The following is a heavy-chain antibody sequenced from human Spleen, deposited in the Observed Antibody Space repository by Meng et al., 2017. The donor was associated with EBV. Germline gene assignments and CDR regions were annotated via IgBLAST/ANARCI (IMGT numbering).Heavy chain of an antibody. CDR3: ASRGDGIFSNYDWFDL. Sequence: QVQPLQWGAGLLPPSETPAPTCVVDGGALRGYYWSWIRQPPGKGLEWIGEINHGGGTSYNPSLKSRVTMSLDTSMNHFSLKLTSVTAADTAVYYCASRGDGIFSNYDWFDLWGQGTLVTVSS. CDR1: GGALRGYY. J-gene: IGHJ5*02. V-gene: IGHV4-34*01. D-gene: IGHD4-11*01. CDR2: INHGGGT.